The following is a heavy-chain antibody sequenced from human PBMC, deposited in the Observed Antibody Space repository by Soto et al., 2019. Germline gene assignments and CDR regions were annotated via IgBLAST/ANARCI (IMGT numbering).Heavy chain of an antibody. CDR3: AKDRRAGGNSAFYFDF. Sequence: PGGSLRLSCAASGFKFSSYAMSWVHQAPGKGLEWVSLISATGGGTYYADSVKGRFTISRDNSDNTLYLQVHSLRAEDTAVYYCAKDRRAGGNSAFYFDFWGQGAQVTVSS. D-gene: IGHD3-16*01. J-gene: IGHJ5*01. CDR2: ISATGGGT. CDR1: GFKFSSYA. V-gene: IGHV3-23*01.